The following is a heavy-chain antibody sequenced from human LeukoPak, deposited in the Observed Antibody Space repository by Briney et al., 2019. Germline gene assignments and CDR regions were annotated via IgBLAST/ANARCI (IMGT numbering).Heavy chain of an antibody. CDR1: GFTFDDYA. D-gene: IGHD3-22*01. J-gene: IGHJ4*02. V-gene: IGHV3-43*02. Sequence: GGSLRLSCAASGFTFDDYAMHWVRQAPGKGLEWVSLISGDGGSTYYADSVKGRFTISRDNSKNSLYLQMNSLRTEDTAMYYCARRRDYYDKGGFDYWGQGTLVTVSS. CDR2: ISGDGGST. CDR3: ARRRDYYDKGGFDY.